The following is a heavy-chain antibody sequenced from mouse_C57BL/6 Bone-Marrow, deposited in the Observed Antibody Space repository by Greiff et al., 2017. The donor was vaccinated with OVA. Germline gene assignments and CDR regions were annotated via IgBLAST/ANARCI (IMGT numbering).Heavy chain of an antibody. V-gene: IGHV1-19*01. CDR1: GYTFTDYY. Sequence: EVKLQESGPVLVKPGASVKMSCKASGYTFTDYYMNWVKQSHGKSLEWIGVINPYNGGTSYNQKFKGKATLTVDKSSSTAYMELNSLTSEDSAVYYCARLLIYYYDAMDYWGQGTSVTVSS. J-gene: IGHJ4*01. D-gene: IGHD1-1*01. CDR2: INPYNGGT. CDR3: ARLLIYYYDAMDY.